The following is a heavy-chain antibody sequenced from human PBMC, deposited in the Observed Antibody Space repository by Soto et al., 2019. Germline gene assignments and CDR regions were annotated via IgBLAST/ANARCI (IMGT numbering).Heavy chain of an antibody. CDR2: IYYSGST. CDR3: ARGGSGSYDHDAFDI. D-gene: IGHD3-10*01. J-gene: IGHJ3*02. CDR1: GGSISSYY. V-gene: IGHV4-59*01. Sequence: QVQLQESGPGLVKPSETLSLTCTVSGGSISSYYWSWIRQPPGKGLEWIGYIYYSGSTNYNPSLKSRVTISVDTSKNQFSLKLSSVTAAVTAVYYCARGGSGSYDHDAFDIWGQGTMVTVSS.